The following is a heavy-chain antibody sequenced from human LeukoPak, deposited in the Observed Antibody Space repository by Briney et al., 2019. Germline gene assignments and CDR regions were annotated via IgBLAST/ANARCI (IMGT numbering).Heavy chain of an antibody. Sequence: GGSLRLSCAAAGFTFTRYAMHWGRQGPGKGLDSVAAISYDGSNKKYADSVKGRFTISRDNSKNTLYLQMNSLRAEDTAVYYCARGVRIAVAGNIDYWGQGTLVTVSS. J-gene: IGHJ4*02. CDR3: ARGVRIAVAGNIDY. D-gene: IGHD6-19*01. CDR2: ISYDGSNK. V-gene: IGHV3-30*04. CDR1: GFTFTRYA.